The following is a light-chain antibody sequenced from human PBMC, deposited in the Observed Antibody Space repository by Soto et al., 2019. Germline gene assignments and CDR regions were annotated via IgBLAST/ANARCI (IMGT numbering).Light chain of an antibody. CDR2: DAS. CDR1: QSVTSN. Sequence: EIVMTQSPDTLSVSPGERATLSCRASQSVTSNLAWYQQKPGQAPRLLIYDASTRATGLPDRFSGSGSGTEFTLTISSLQSEDFAVYYCQQYNDRPRTFGHGTKVEIK. J-gene: IGKJ1*01. V-gene: IGKV3-15*01. CDR3: QQYNDRPRT.